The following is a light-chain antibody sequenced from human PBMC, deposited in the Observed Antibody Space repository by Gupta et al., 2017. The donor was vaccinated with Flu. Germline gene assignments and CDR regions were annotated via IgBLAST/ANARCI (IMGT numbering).Light chain of an antibody. CDR3: QQRTIWPPS. CDR1: QNVNTY. V-gene: IGKV3-11*01. Sequence: EIVLTQSPATLSLSPGERATLSCRASQNVNTYLAWFQQQPGQAPRLLIYDASNRATGIPARFSGTGSGTDFTLTIGSLEPEDFAVYYCQQRTIWPPSFGQGTNLEIK. CDR2: DAS. J-gene: IGKJ2*03.